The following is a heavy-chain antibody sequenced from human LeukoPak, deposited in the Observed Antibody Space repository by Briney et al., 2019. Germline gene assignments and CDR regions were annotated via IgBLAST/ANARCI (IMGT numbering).Heavy chain of an antibody. Sequence: ASVKVSCKASGYTFTSYGISWVRQATGQGFEWMGWMKSNNGYTGYAQKFQGRVTMTRDTSISTAYMELSSLTFEDTAVYYCARGPPNWGMVGYWGQGTLVTVSS. CDR3: ARGPPNWGMVGY. J-gene: IGHJ4*02. CDR2: MKSNNGYT. V-gene: IGHV1-8*02. D-gene: IGHD7-27*01. CDR1: GYTFTSYG.